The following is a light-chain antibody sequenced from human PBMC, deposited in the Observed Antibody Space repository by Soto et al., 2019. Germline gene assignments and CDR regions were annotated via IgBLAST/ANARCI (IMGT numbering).Light chain of an antibody. CDR3: SSYTSSNTLHYV. CDR2: EVS. Sequence: QSVLTQPASVSGSPGQSITVSCTGTRSDVGGYNYVSWYQQHPGKAPKLIIYEVSNRPSGVSCRFSGSKSGNTASLTISGLQAEDEADYYCSSYTSSNTLHYVFGSGTKVTVL. V-gene: IGLV2-14*01. J-gene: IGLJ1*01. CDR1: RSDVGGYNY.